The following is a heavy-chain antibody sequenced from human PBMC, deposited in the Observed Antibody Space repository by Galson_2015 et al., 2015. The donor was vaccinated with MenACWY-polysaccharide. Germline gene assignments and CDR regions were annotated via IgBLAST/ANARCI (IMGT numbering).Heavy chain of an antibody. D-gene: IGHD6-19*01. CDR2: IKHDGSET. CDR1: GFVFNNYW. Sequence: SLRLSCAASGFVFNNYWMSWIRQSPGKGLERVANIKHDGSETYYLDSVKGRFVVSRDNARNSLYLQMSSLRAEDTAVYYCVRDSRQIAVGDWFDPWGQGTLVTVSS. CDR3: VRDSRQIAVGDWFDP. V-gene: IGHV3-7*01. J-gene: IGHJ5*02.